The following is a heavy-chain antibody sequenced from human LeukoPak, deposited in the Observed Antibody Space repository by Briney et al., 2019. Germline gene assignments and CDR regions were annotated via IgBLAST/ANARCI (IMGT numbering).Heavy chain of an antibody. V-gene: IGHV1-69*04. CDR1: GYTFTGYY. D-gene: IGHD6-6*01. Sequence: GASVKVSCKASGYTFTGYYMHWVRQAPGQGLEWMGRIIPILGIANYAQKFQGRVTITADKSTSTAYMELSSLRSEDTAVYYCARDLDLAARPHYFQHWGQGTLVTVSS. CDR2: IIPILGIA. J-gene: IGHJ1*01. CDR3: ARDLDLAARPHYFQH.